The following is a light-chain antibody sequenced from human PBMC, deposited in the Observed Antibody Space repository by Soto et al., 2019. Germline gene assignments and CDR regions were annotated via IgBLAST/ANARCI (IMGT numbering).Light chain of an antibody. V-gene: IGKV1-27*01. J-gene: IGKJ3*01. CDR3: QRYTNVPPVT. CDR1: QDINNY. Sequence: DIQMTQSPSSLSASVGDRVTITCRASQDINNYLAWYQQKPGKPPKLLIYAASTLQSGVPSRFRGGGCGTYFTLTINTLHPEDVATYYCQRYTNVPPVTFGPGTTV. CDR2: AAS.